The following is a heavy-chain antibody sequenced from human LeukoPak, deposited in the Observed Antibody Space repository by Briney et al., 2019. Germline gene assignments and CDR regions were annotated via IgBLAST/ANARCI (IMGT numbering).Heavy chain of an antibody. CDR2: TSYDGSNK. V-gene: IGHV3-30*01. D-gene: IGHD3-10*01. CDR3: ARDGPGSGSLWQYYYMDV. Sequence: GRSLRLSCAASGFTFSSYAMHWVRQAPGKGLEWVAVTSYDGSNKYHADSVKGRFTISRDNSMHTLYLQMNSLRAEDTAVYYCARDGPGSGSLWQYYYMDVWGKGSTVTVPS. J-gene: IGHJ6*03. CDR1: GFTFSSYA.